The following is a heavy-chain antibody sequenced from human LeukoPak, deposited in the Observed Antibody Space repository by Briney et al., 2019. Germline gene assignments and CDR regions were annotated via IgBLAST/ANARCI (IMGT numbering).Heavy chain of an antibody. CDR2: IWYDGSNK. V-gene: IGHV3-33*01. CDR3: ARGASGYYYGSVDRTPFSFDY. CDR1: GFTFSSYG. J-gene: IGHJ4*02. D-gene: IGHD3-10*01. Sequence: AGGSLRLSCAASGFTFSSYGMHWVRQAPGKGLEWVAVIWYDGSNKYYADSVKGRFTISRDNSKNTLYLQMNSLRAEDTAVYYCARGASGYYYGSVDRTPFSFDYWGQGTLVTVSS.